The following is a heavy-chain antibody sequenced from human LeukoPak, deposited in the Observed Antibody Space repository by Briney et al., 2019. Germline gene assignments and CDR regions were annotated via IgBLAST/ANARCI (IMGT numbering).Heavy chain of an antibody. J-gene: IGHJ4*02. D-gene: IGHD5-12*01. CDR2: IYTSGST. Sequence: PSETLSLICTVSGGSFSSYYRSWIRQAAGKGLEWIGRIYTSGSTDYNPSLESRVTMSVDMSKNQFSLKLSSVTAADTAVYYCATYTSGSPYFDYWGQGTLVTVSS. V-gene: IGHV4-4*07. CDR3: ATYTSGSPYFDY. CDR1: GGSFSSYY.